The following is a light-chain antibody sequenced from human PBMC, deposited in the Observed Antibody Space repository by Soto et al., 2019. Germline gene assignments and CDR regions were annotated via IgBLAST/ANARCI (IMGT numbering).Light chain of an antibody. CDR3: CSYVGSYTSYV. CDR1: SSDVGGYNF. CDR2: DVT. J-gene: IGLJ1*01. V-gene: IGLV2-11*01. Sequence: QSALTQPRSVSGSPGQSVTISCTGTSSDVGGYNFVSWYQQHPGKAPKFMIYDVTKRPSGVPDRFSGSKSGSTASLTISGLLAEDEADYYCCSYVGSYTSYVFGTGTKLTVL.